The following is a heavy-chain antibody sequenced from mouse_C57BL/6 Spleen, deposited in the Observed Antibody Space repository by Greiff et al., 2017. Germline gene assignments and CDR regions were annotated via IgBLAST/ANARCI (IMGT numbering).Heavy chain of an antibody. Sequence: QVQLQQSGPGLVQPSQSLSITCTVSGFSLTSYGVHWVRQSPGKGLEWLGVIWRGRSTDYNAAFMSRMNITKGNSKSTVFFKKNSLQADDTAIYFCAKRGIYYGYDGDAMDYWGQGTTVTGSS. CDR3: AKRGIYYGYDGDAMDY. J-gene: IGHJ4*01. V-gene: IGHV2-5*01. CDR1: GFSLTSYG. D-gene: IGHD2-2*01. CDR2: IWRGRST.